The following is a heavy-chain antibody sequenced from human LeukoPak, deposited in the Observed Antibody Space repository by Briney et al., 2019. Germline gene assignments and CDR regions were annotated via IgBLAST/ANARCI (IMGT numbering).Heavy chain of an antibody. J-gene: IGHJ5*02. CDR3: ARGNYYYSSGYFPPDP. CDR1: GYTFTSYK. V-gene: IGHV1-18*01. Sequence: ASVTVSCKASGYTFTSYKIIWVRQAPGQGLEWMGWIRTYNGNTHYAHKLQRPVSMPTDTSTRTSYMELSRLISDDTSFYSCARGNYYYSSGYFPPDPWGQGTLVTVSS. D-gene: IGHD3-22*01. CDR2: IRTYNGNT.